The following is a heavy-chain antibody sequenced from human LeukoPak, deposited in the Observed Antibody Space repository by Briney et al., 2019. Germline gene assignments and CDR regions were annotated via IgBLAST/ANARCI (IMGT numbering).Heavy chain of an antibody. V-gene: IGHV4-39*01. CDR1: GGSISSSSYY. D-gene: IGHD5-18*01. J-gene: IGHJ6*02. Sequence: SETLSLTCTVSGGSISSSSYYWGWIRQPPGKGLEWIGSIYYSGSTYYNPSLKSRVTISVDTSKNQFSLKLSSVTAADTAVYYCVRGDSYGNLWYYYGMDVWGQGTTVTVSS. CDR3: VRGDSYGNLWYYYGMDV. CDR2: IYYSGST.